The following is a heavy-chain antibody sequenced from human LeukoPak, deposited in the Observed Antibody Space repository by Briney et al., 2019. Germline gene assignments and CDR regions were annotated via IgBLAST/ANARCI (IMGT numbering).Heavy chain of an antibody. CDR1: GGSISSYY. J-gene: IGHJ4*02. V-gene: IGHV4-4*07. CDR2: IYTSGST. D-gene: IGHD3-16*01. Sequence: SGTLSLTCTVSGGSISSYYWSWIRQPAGKGLEWIGRIYTSGSTNYNPSLKSRVTISVDKSKNQFSLKLSSVTAADTAVYYCARGGRIGYVDYWGQGTLVTVSS. CDR3: ARGGRIGYVDY.